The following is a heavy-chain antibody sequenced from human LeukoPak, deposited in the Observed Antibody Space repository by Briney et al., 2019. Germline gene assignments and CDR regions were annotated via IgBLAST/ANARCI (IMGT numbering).Heavy chain of an antibody. J-gene: IGHJ2*01. CDR3: AKSGAGSDSSGYYYRRSCYFDL. CDR1: GFTFSSYA. D-gene: IGHD3-22*01. CDR2: ISGSGGST. V-gene: IGHV3-23*01. Sequence: GGSLRLSCAAPGFTFSSYAMSWVRQAPGKGLEWVSAISGSGGSTYYADSVKGRFTISRDNSKNTLYLQMNSLRAEDTAVYYCAKSGAGSDSSGYYYRRSCYFDLWRRGALVTVSS.